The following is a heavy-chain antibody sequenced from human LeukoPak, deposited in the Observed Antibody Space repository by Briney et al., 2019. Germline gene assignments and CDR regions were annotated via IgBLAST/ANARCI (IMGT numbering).Heavy chain of an antibody. CDR2: ISRTGKTT. Sequence: GGSLRLSCAASGSNLNNHDFYWVRQAPGKGLEWVSYISRTGKTTYYADSVRGRFTISRDNAKNSVFLQMNSLRVEDTAVYYCARERDSSGSKWFDPWGQGTLVTVSS. CDR1: GSNLNNHD. J-gene: IGHJ5*02. CDR3: ARERDSSGSKWFDP. D-gene: IGHD6-19*01. V-gene: IGHV3-48*01.